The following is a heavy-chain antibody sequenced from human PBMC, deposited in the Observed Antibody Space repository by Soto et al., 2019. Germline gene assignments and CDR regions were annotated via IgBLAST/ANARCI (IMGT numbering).Heavy chain of an antibody. J-gene: IGHJ6*02. CDR2: IIALFGTA. Sequence: ASVEVSCKXSGGTLTIRSRGISWARQAPGQGLECTGGIIALFGTANYARKFQSIVTITADESTRAAYMELSSQRSAVAAAYSCGVPVWGSYRLRHHDIDVWGQGTAVTVSS. CDR3: GVPVWGSYRLRHHDIDV. CDR1: GGTLTIRSRG. D-gene: IGHD3-16*02. V-gene: IGHV1-69*13.